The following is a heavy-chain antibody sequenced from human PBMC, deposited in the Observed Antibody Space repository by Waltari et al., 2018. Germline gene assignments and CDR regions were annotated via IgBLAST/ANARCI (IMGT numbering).Heavy chain of an antibody. Sequence: EVQLVESGGGLIQPGGSLRLSCAASGFTFSSNYMSWVRQAPGKGLEWVSVIYSGGSTYYADSVKGRFTISRDNSKNTLYLQMNSLRAEDTAVYYCARGYCGGDCYSLYYYGMDVWGQGTTVTVSS. CDR3: ARGYCGGDCYSLYYYGMDV. CDR2: IYSGGST. CDR1: GFTFSSNY. D-gene: IGHD2-21*01. J-gene: IGHJ6*02. V-gene: IGHV3-53*01.